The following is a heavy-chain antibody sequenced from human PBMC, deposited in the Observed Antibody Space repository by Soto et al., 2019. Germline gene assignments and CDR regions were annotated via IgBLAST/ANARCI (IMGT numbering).Heavy chain of an antibody. D-gene: IGHD6-13*01. J-gene: IGHJ4*02. CDR2: IRSKSDYYAT. V-gene: IGHV3-73*01. CDR1: GFTFSGSV. Sequence: GSLRLSCAASGFTFSGSVMHWVRQASGKGLEWVGRIRSKSDYYATAYAASVKGRFTISRDDSKNTAFLQMNSLKTEDTAVYYCAKDLAGYSSSGFDYWGQGTLVTVSS. CDR3: AKDLAGYSSSGFDY.